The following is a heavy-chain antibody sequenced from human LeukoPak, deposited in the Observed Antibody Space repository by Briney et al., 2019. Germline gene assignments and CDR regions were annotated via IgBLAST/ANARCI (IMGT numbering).Heavy chain of an antibody. CDR3: ARRARLYYYDSSGYYYPRWFDP. Sequence: PSETLSLTCAVYGGSFSGYYWSWIRQPPGKGLEWIGEINHSGSTNYNPSLKSRVTISVDTSKNQFSLKLSSVTAADTAVYYCARRARLYYYDSSGYYYPRWFDPWGQGTPVTVSS. J-gene: IGHJ5*02. CDR2: INHSGST. CDR1: GGSFSGYY. D-gene: IGHD3-22*01. V-gene: IGHV4-34*01.